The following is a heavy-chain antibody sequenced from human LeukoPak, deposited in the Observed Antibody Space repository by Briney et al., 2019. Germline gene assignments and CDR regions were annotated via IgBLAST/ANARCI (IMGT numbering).Heavy chain of an antibody. Sequence: RASVKVSCKASGYTFTSYYMHWVRQAPGQGLEWMGIINPSGGSTSYAQKFQGRVTMTRDMSTSTVYMELSSLRSEDTAVYYCARDLPLDRDSSGYFDYWGQGTLVTVSS. J-gene: IGHJ4*02. CDR1: GYTFTSYY. D-gene: IGHD3-22*01. CDR2: INPSGGST. V-gene: IGHV1-46*01. CDR3: ARDLPLDRDSSGYFDY.